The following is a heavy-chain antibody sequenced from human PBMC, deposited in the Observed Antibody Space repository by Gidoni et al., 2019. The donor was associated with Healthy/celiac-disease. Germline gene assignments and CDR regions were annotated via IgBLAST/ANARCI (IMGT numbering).Heavy chain of an antibody. D-gene: IGHD3-3*01. V-gene: IGHV3-9*01. Sequence: EVQLVESGGGLVQPGRSLRLSCAASGFTFEDYATHWVRPAPGTGLEWFSCISWKSVIIGYSDSVKCRFTISRDNATNSLYLQMYSLRAEDTSLYYCAKDGLRFLEWLLYGYFDYWGQGTLVTVSS. CDR1: GFTFEDYA. CDR3: AKDGLRFLEWLLYGYFDY. J-gene: IGHJ4*02. CDR2: ISWKSVII.